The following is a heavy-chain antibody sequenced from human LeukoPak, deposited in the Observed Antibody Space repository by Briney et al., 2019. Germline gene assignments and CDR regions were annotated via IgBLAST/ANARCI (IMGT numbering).Heavy chain of an antibody. CDR3: ARIPRTWLRFPYFDY. CDR1: GFTFSSHW. D-gene: IGHD5-12*01. Sequence: GGSLRLSCAASGFTFSSHWMSWIRQAPGKGLEWVANINQDGSVKYYVDSVKGRFTISRDNSKNTLYLQMNSLRGEDTAVYYCARIPRTWLRFPYFDYWGQGTLVTVSS. J-gene: IGHJ4*02. CDR2: INQDGSVK. V-gene: IGHV3-7*01.